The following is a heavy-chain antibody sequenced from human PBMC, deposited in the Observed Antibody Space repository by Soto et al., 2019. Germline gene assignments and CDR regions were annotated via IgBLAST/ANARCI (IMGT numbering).Heavy chain of an antibody. D-gene: IGHD4-4*01. Sequence: PGGSLRLSCAASGFTFSGYWMHWVRQVPGKGLVWVSHINSDGISTMYADSVKGRFTISRDNAKNTLYLQMNSLRAEDTAVYYCTRQQYTGFDNWGQGTLVTVSS. V-gene: IGHV3-74*03. J-gene: IGHJ4*02. CDR1: GFTFSGYW. CDR2: INSDGIST. CDR3: TRQQYTGFDN.